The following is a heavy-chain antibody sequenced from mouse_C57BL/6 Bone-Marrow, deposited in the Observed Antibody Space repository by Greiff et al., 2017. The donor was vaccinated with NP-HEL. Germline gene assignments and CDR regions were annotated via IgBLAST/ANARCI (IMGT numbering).Heavy chain of an antibody. CDR3: TRRKKPCCSICLDLAG. V-gene: IGHV1-15*01. CDR2: IDPENGGT. D-gene: IGHD6-2*01. Sequence: VQLQESGAELVRPGASVTLSCKASGYTFTDYEMHWVKQTPVHGLEWIGAIDPENGGTAYNQKFKGKAILTADKSSSTAYMELRSLTSADSAVYYCTRRKKPCCSICLDLAGWGQGTLVTVTA. J-gene: IGHJ3*01. CDR1: GYTFTDYE.